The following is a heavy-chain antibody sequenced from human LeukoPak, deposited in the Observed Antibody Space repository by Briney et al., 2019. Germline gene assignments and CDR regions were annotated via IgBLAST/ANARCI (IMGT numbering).Heavy chain of an antibody. CDR1: GYSISSAFY. Sequence: PSETLSLTCAVSGYSISSAFYWGWIRQSPGKGLEWIGTIHYSGSTYYNPSLKSRVTISVDTSKNQFSVKLSSVTAADTAVYYCARLKRGGTNIRGVDYWGQGTLVTVSS. J-gene: IGHJ4*02. CDR2: IHYSGST. CDR3: ARLKRGGTNIRGVDY. D-gene: IGHD1-1*01. V-gene: IGHV4-38-2*01.